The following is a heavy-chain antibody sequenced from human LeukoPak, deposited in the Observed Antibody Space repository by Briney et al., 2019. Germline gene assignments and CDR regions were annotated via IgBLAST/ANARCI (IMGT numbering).Heavy chain of an antibody. CDR2: INHSGST. CDR1: GGSFSGYY. J-gene: IGHJ6*02. D-gene: IGHD6-6*01. V-gene: IGHV4-34*01. CDR3: ASSARRYYYYGMDV. Sequence: PSETLSLTCAVYGGSFSGYYWSWIRQPPGKGLEWIGEINHSGSTNYNPSLKSRVTISVDTSKNQFSLKLSSVTAADTAAYYCASSARRYYYYGMDVWGQGTTVTVSS.